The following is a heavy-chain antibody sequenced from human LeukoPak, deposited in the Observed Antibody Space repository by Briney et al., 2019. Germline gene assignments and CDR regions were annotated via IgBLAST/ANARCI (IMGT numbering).Heavy chain of an antibody. V-gene: IGHV1-69*04. J-gene: IGHJ6*03. CDR2: IIPILGIA. CDR1: GGTFSSYT. Sequence: SVKVSCKASGGTFSSYTISWVRQAPGQGLEWMGRIIPILGIANCAQKFQGRVTITADKSTSTAYMELSSLRSEDTAVYYCARDLYYDILTGYYSHYYCYMDVWGKGTTVTVSS. CDR3: ARDLYYDILTGYYSHYYCYMDV. D-gene: IGHD3-9*01.